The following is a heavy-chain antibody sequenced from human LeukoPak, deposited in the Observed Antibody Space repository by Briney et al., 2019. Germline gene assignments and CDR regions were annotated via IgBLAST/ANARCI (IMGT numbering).Heavy chain of an antibody. CDR2: VDPEDGET. CDR1: EYTFTDYY. D-gene: IGHD3-22*01. Sequence: ASVKISCKVSEYTFTDYYMHWVQQAPGKGLEWMGLVDPEDGETIYAEKFQGRVTITADTSTDTAYMELSSLRSEDTAVYYCATGVRITMIVVVPFQHWGQGTLVTVSS. V-gene: IGHV1-69-2*01. J-gene: IGHJ1*01. CDR3: ATGVRITMIVVVPFQH.